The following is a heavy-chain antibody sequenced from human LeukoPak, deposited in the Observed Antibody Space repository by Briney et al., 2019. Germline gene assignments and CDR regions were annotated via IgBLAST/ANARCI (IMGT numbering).Heavy chain of an antibody. V-gene: IGHV4-38-2*01. CDR2: IYHSGST. D-gene: IGHD3-10*01. Sequence: PSETLSLTCVVSGYSISIGYYWAWIRQPPGKGLELIGSIYHSGSTNYNPSLKSRVTISVDTSKNQFSLNLNSVTAADTAVYYCARARGYYYYMDVWGKGTTVTVSS. J-gene: IGHJ6*03. CDR1: GYSISIGYY. CDR3: ARARGYYYYMDV.